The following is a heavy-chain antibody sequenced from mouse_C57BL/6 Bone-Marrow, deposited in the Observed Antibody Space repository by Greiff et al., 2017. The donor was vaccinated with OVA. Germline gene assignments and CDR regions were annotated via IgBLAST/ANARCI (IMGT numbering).Heavy chain of an antibody. D-gene: IGHD1-1*01. CDR1: GYAFTNYL. J-gene: IGHJ1*03. Sequence: VQLQQSGAELVRPGTSVKVSCKASGYAFTNYLIEWVKQRPGQGLEWIGVINPGSGGTNYNEKFKGKATLTADKSSSTAYMQHSSLTSEDAAFYFCARRNNGSIYWDFDVWGTGTTVTVSS. V-gene: IGHV1-54*01. CDR2: INPGSGGT. CDR3: ARRNNGSIYWDFDV.